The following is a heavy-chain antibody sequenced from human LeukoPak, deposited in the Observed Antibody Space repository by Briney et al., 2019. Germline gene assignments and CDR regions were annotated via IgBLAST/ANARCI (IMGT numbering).Heavy chain of an antibody. CDR1: GYPISSGYY. CDR2: IYHSGST. D-gene: IGHD3-3*01. CDR3: ARHYDFWSGYYPFDY. Sequence: PSETLSLTCAGSGYPISSGYYWGWIRQPPGKGLEWIGSIYHSGSTYYNPSLKSRVTISVDTSKNQFSLKLSSVTAADTAVYYCARHYDFWSGYYPFDYWGQGTLVTVSS. J-gene: IGHJ4*02. V-gene: IGHV4-38-2*01.